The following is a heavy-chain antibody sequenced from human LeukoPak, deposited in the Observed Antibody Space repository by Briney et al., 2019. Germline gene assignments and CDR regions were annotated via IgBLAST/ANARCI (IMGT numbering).Heavy chain of an antibody. J-gene: IGHJ4*02. Sequence: GGSLRLSCAASGFTFTTYGLHWVRQAPGKGLEWVSSISSSSSNIYYADSVKGRFTISRDNAKNSLDLQMNSLRAEDTGVYYCTSQGGFDNWGQGTLVTVSS. CDR3: TSQGGFDN. CDR2: ISSSSSNI. D-gene: IGHD2-15*01. CDR1: GFTFTTYG. V-gene: IGHV3-21*01.